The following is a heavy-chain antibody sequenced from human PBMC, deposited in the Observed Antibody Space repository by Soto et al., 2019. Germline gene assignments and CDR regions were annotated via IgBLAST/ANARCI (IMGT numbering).Heavy chain of an antibody. J-gene: IGHJ4*02. D-gene: IGHD3-10*01. Sequence: SLRLSCAASGFTFSSYGMHWVRQAPGKGLEWVAVIWYDGSNKYYADSVKGRFTISRDNSKNTLYLQMNSLRAEDTAVYYCARAMVRGVIIDYWGQGTLVTVSS. CDR1: GFTFSSYG. CDR2: IWYDGSNK. CDR3: ARAMVRGVIIDY. V-gene: IGHV3-33*01.